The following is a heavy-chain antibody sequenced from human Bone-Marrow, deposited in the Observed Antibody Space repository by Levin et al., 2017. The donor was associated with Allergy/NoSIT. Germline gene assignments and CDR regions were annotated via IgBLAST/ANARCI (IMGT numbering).Heavy chain of an antibody. CDR2: ISGSGGST. CDR3: AKQIDSMIVVVAPFDY. J-gene: IGHJ4*02. CDR1: GFTFSSYA. Sequence: GGSLRLSCAASGFTFSSYAMSWVRQAPGKGLEWVSAISGSGGSTYYADSVKGRFTISRDNSKNTLYLQMNSLRAEDTAVYYCAKQIDSMIVVVAPFDYWGQGTLVTVSS. D-gene: IGHD3-22*01. V-gene: IGHV3-23*01.